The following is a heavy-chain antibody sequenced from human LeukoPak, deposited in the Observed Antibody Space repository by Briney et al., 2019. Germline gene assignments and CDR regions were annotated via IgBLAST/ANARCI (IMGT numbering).Heavy chain of an antibody. J-gene: IGHJ2*01. V-gene: IGHV3-9*01. CDR1: GFTFDEHA. D-gene: IGHD6-19*01. Sequence: GRSLRLSCVASGFTFDEHAMYWVRQAPGKGLEWVSGISWNSGSIGYADSVKGRFTISRANATNSLFLQMNSPRAEDTALYYCARDSALRQWLPNWYFDLWGRGTLVTVSS. CDR2: ISWNSGSI. CDR3: ARDSALRQWLPNWYFDL.